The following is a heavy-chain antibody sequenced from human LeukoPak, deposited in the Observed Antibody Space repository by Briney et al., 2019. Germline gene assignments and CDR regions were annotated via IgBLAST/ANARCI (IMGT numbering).Heavy chain of an antibody. J-gene: IGHJ4*02. Sequence: SETLSLTCTVSGGSISSGDYYWSWIRQPPGKGLEWIGYIYYSGSTYYNPSLKSRVTISVDTSKNQFSLKLSSVTAADTAVYYCARLQITGTTLVVDYWGQGTLVTVSS. CDR2: IYYSGST. CDR3: ARLQITGTTLVVDY. CDR1: GGSISSGDYY. D-gene: IGHD1-7*01. V-gene: IGHV4-30-4*01.